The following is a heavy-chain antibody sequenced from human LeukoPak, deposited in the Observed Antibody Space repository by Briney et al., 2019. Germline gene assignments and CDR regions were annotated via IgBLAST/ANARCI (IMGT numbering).Heavy chain of an antibody. D-gene: IGHD3-22*01. CDR2: ISSSSSYI. CDR1: GFTFSSHS. J-gene: IGHJ4*02. V-gene: IGHV3-21*01. CDR3: ARDVDSSGYPYYFDY. Sequence: GGSLRLSCAASGFTFSSHSMNWVRQAPGKGLEWVSSISSSSSYIYYADSVKGRFTISRDNAKNSLYLQMNSLRAEDTAVYYCARDVDSSGYPYYFDYWGQGTLVTVSS.